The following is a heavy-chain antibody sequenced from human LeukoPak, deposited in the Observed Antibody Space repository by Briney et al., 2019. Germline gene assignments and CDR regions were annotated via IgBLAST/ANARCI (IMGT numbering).Heavy chain of an antibody. CDR2: INPSGGST. CDR1: GYTFTSYH. V-gene: IGHV1-46*01. CDR3: ARDQEYSSSSTVAGMDA. J-gene: IGHJ6*02. Sequence: GASVKVSCKASGYTFTSYHMHWVRQAPGQGLEWMGIINPSGGSTSYAQKFQGRVTMTRDTSTSTVYMELSSLRSEDTAVYYCARDQEYSSSSTVAGMDAWGQGTMVTVSS. D-gene: IGHD6-6*01.